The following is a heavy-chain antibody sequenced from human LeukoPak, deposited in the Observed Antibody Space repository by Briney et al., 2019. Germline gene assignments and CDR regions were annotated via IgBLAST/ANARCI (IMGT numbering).Heavy chain of an antibody. J-gene: IGHJ6*03. CDR2: ISGSGGNT. CDR1: GFTYRRYA. D-gene: IGHD5-18*01. V-gene: IGHV3-23*01. Sequence: PGGSLTLSCAASGFTYRRYAMRWLRHAPGKGLEWVSAISGSGGNTFHADSVKGRFTISRDNSKNTLYLQMNSLRAEDTAVYYCAKAGVDTAMVTNFDYYYMDVWGKGTTVTVSS. CDR3: AKAGVDTAMVTNFDYYYMDV.